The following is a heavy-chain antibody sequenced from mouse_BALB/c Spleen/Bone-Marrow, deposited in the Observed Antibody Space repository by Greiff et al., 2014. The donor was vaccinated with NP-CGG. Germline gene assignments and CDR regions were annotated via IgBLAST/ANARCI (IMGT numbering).Heavy chain of an antibody. J-gene: IGHJ4*01. V-gene: IGHV1-53*01. Sequence: VQLVESXAELVKPGASVKLSCKASGYTFTSYYMYWVKQRPGQGLEWIGVINPNNDGTNFNEKFKSKATLTVDKSSSTAYMQLSSLTSEDSAVYYCARAAYDPYAMDYWGQGTSVTVSS. CDR3: ARAAYDPYAMDY. D-gene: IGHD2-3*01. CDR2: INPNNDGT. CDR1: GYTFTSYY.